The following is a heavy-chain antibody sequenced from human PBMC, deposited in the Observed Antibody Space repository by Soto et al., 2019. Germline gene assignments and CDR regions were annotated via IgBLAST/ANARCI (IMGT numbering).Heavy chain of an antibody. CDR3: AINTRYDPPDY. Sequence: EVQLLESGGGLVQPGGSLRLSCAASGFTFSSYAMSWVRQAPGKGLAWVSGISVSGGSTYYADSVKGRFTISRDNSKNTLYLQMNSLRAEDTAVDYCAINTRYDPPDYWGQGTLVTVSS. CDR1: GFTFSSYA. CDR2: ISVSGGST. V-gene: IGHV3-23*01. D-gene: IGHD3-16*01. J-gene: IGHJ4*02.